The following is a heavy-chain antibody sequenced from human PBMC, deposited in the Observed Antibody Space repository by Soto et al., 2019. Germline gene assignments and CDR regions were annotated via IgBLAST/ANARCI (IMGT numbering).Heavy chain of an antibody. CDR3: ARSRRRGPPFDY. Sequence: SETLSLTCTVSGGSISSGDYYWSWIRQPPGKGLEWIGYIYYSGSTYYNPSLKSRVTISVDTSKNQFSLELSSVTAADTALYYCARSRRRGPPFDYWGQGTLVTVSS. J-gene: IGHJ4*02. CDR1: GGSISSGDYY. CDR2: IYYSGST. V-gene: IGHV4-30-4*01. D-gene: IGHD3-10*01.